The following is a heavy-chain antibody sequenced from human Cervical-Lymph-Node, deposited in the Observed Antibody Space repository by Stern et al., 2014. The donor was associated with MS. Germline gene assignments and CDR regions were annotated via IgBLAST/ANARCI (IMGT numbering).Heavy chain of an antibody. Sequence: QAQLVQSGAEVKKPGASVKVSCKACGYTFPSYYMHWVRQDPGQGLEWMGIINPSGGSTSYAQKFQGRVTMTRDTSTNTVYMELSSLRSDDTAVYYCAREVAGHRLGMMDVWGQGTTVTVSS. D-gene: IGHD6-19*01. CDR2: INPSGGST. CDR1: GYTFPSYY. CDR3: AREVAGHRLGMMDV. V-gene: IGHV1-46*01. J-gene: IGHJ6*02.